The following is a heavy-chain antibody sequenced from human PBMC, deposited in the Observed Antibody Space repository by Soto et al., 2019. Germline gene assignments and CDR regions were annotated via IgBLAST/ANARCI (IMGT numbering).Heavy chain of an antibody. CDR3: AKGIAAAATDY. CDR1: GGTFSSYA. J-gene: IGHJ4*02. V-gene: IGHV1-69*12. Sequence: QVQLVQSGAEVKKPGSSVKVSCKASGGTFSSYAISWVRQAPGQGLEWMGGIIPIFGTANYAQKFQGRVTITADDSTSTAYMVLSSLRSQDTAVYCCAKGIAAAATDYWGQGTLVTVSS. D-gene: IGHD6-13*01. CDR2: IIPIFGTA.